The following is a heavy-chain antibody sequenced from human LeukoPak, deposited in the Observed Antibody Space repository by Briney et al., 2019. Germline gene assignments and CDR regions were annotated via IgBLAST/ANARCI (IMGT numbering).Heavy chain of an antibody. J-gene: IGHJ4*02. V-gene: IGHV4-34*01. Sequence: SQTLSLTRAVYGGSFSGYYWSWIRQPPGKGLEWIGEINHSGSTNYNPSLKSRVTISVDTSKNQFSLKLSSVTAADTAVYYCARGSAKWELRRYYFDYWGQGTLVTVSS. CDR2: INHSGST. CDR3: ARGSAKWELRRYYFDY. CDR1: GGSFSGYY. D-gene: IGHD1-26*01.